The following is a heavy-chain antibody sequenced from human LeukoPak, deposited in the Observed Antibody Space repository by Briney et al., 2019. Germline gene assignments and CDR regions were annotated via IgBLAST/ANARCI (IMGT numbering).Heavy chain of an antibody. Sequence: QPGGSLRLSCAASGFTFSSYAMSWVRQAPGKGLEWVSGISGSGGSTYYAASVKGRFNISRDNSKNTLYLQMNSLRAEDTAVYYCAKEEETMIEVKGAFDIWGQGTMVTVSS. D-gene: IGHD3-22*01. CDR1: GFTFSSYA. J-gene: IGHJ3*02. CDR2: ISGSGGST. V-gene: IGHV3-23*01. CDR3: AKEEETMIEVKGAFDI.